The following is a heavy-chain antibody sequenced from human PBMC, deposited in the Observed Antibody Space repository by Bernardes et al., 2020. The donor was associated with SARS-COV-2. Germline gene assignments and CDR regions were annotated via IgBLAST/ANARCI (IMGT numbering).Heavy chain of an antibody. D-gene: IGHD3-3*01. CDR1: GYTFTSYG. J-gene: IGHJ5*02. CDR2: ISAYNGNT. Sequence: ASVKVSCKASGYTFTSYGISWVRQAPGQGLEWMGWISAYNGNTNYAQKLQGRVTMTTDTSTSTAYMELRSLRSDDTAVYYCARTRRQRTIFGVVIDGLNWFDPWGQGTLVTVSS. V-gene: IGHV1-18*01. CDR3: ARTRRQRTIFGVVIDGLNWFDP.